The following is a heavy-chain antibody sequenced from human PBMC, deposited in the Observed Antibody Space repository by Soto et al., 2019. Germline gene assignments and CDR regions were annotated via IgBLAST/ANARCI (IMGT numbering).Heavy chain of an antibody. D-gene: IGHD1-1*01. CDR1: GGSVSGYY. CDR3: ARHPTIARFENGLDV. V-gene: IGHV4-59*08. J-gene: IGHJ6*02. CDR2: IYYTGTT. Sequence: SETLSLTCTVSGGSVSGYYWSWIRQPPGKGLEWIGYIYYTGTTIYSPSLDRRVTLSVDRAKDQVSLKLTSVTPADTAVYYCARHPTIARFENGLDVWGQGTMVTVSS.